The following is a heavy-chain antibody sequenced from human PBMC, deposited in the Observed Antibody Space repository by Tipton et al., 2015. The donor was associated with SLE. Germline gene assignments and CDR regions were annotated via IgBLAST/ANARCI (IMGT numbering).Heavy chain of an antibody. CDR1: GFTFSSYA. J-gene: IGHJ4*02. Sequence: SLRLSCAASGFTFSSYAMHWVRQAPGKGLEWVAVISYDGSNKYYADSVKGRFTISRDNSKNTLYLQMNSLRAEDTAVYYCARDRTPIAARPEYYFDYWGQGTLVTVSS. D-gene: IGHD6-6*01. V-gene: IGHV3-30*04. CDR3: ARDRTPIAARPEYYFDY. CDR2: ISYDGSNK.